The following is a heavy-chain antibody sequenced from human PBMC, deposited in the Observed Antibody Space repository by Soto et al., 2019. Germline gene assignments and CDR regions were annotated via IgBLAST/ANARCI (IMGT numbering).Heavy chain of an antibody. Sequence: QVQLQESGPGLVKPSETLSLTCTVSGGSISSYYWSWIRQPPGKGLEWNGYIYYSGSTNYNPSLKSRVTISVDTSKTQFSLTLSSVPAADTAVYYCARAPILHRERPWFDPWGQGTLVTVSS. CDR2: IYYSGST. V-gene: IGHV4-59*01. J-gene: IGHJ5*02. CDR1: GGSISSYY. D-gene: IGHD1-1*01. CDR3: ARAPILHRERPWFDP.